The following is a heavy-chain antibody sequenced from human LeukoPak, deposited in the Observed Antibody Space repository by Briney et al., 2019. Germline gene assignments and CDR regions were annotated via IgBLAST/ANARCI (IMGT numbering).Heavy chain of an antibody. CDR3: ARDFCGGDCYDAFDI. V-gene: IGHV3-30-3*01. CDR1: GFTFSSYA. D-gene: IGHD2-21*02. Sequence: GGSLRLSCAASGFTFSSYAMHWVRQAPGKGLEWVAVISYDGSNKYYADSVKGRFTISRDNSKNTLYLQMNSLRAEDTAVYYCARDFCGGDCYDAFDIWGQGTMVTVSS. CDR2: ISYDGSNK. J-gene: IGHJ3*02.